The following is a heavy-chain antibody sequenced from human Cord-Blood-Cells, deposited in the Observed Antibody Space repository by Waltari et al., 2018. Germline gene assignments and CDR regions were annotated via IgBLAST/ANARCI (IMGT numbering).Heavy chain of an antibody. Sequence: QVQLVESVGAVVSPGRTLRLSGSAACFSFLRDGLHRLRQAPGKGLEWVAVIWYDGSNKYYADYVNGRFTISRDNSKNTLYLQMNSLRAEDTAVYYCARDLTGDRGAFDIWGQGTMVTVSS. CDR2: IWYDGSNK. CDR1: CFSFLRDG. J-gene: IGHJ3*02. CDR3: ARDLTGDRGAFDI. V-gene: IGHV3-33*08. D-gene: IGHD3-9*01.